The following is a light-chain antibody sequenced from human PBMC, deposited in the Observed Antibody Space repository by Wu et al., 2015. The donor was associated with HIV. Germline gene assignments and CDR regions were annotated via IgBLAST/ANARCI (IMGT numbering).Light chain of an antibody. Sequence: EIVLTQSPVTLSLSPGERAPSPAGPSQSVSRSLAWYQQKPVQAPRLLIYDASNRATGIPDRFSGSGSGTDFTLTISSLEPEDFAVYYCQQYSNWPLSFGGGTRV. CDR2: DAS. CDR1: QSVSRS. J-gene: IGKJ4*01. V-gene: IGKV3-11*01. CDR3: QQYSNWPLS.